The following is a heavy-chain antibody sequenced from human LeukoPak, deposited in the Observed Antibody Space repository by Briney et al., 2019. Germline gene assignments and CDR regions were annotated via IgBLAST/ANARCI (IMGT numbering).Heavy chain of an antibody. Sequence: PSETLSLTCTVSGGSISNYYWSWIRQPPGKGLEWNGYIYYSGSTNYNPSLKSRVTISVDTSKDQLSLKVSSVTAADTALYYCARDYSGWPRFDYWGQGTLVTVSS. D-gene: IGHD6-19*01. V-gene: IGHV4-59*01. J-gene: IGHJ4*02. CDR3: ARDYSGWPRFDY. CDR1: GGSISNYY. CDR2: IYYSGST.